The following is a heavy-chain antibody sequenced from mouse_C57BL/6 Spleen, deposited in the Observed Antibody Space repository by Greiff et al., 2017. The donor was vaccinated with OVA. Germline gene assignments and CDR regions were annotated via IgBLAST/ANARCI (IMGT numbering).Heavy chain of an antibody. J-gene: IGHJ2*01. Sequence: EVQLQQSGPELVKPGASVKISCKASGYTFTDYYMNWVKQSHGQSLEWIGDINPNNGGTSYNQKFKGKATLTVDKSSSTAYMELRSLTSEDSAVYYCARGRWGYWGQGTTLTVSS. CDR2: INPNNGGT. CDR1: GYTFTDYY. CDR3: ARGRWGY. V-gene: IGHV1-26*01.